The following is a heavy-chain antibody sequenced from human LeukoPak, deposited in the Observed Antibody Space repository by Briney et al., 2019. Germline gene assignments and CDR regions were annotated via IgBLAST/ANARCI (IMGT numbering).Heavy chain of an antibody. J-gene: IGHJ4*02. CDR1: GFTFSTYA. CDR3: ARDYRGSYGGLDY. Sequence: GGSLRLSCAASGFTFSTYAVNWVRQAPGKGLEWVSTISGSGDSTYYADSVKGRFTISRDNAKNSLYLQMNSLRAEDTAVYYCARDYRGSYGGLDYWGQGTLVTVSS. CDR2: ISGSGDST. D-gene: IGHD1-26*01. V-gene: IGHV3-23*01.